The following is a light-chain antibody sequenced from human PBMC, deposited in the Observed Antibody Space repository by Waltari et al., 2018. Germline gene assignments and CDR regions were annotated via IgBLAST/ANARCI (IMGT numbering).Light chain of an antibody. V-gene: IGLV2-23*01. CDR1: SSDVGNYNL. CDR3: CSYAAYSPVL. J-gene: IGLJ2*01. Sequence: QSALTQPASVSGSPGQSITISCTGTSSDVGNYNLVSWYQQDPGKAPQLIICEGSKRPSVVANRSSGSKFGNTASLTISGLQAEDEADYYCCSYAAYSPVLFGGGTKVTVL. CDR2: EGS.